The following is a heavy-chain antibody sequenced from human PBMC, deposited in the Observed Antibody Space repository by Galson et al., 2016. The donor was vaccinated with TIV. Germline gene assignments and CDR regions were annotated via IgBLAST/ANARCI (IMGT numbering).Heavy chain of an antibody. CDR1: GFTFEEYA. J-gene: IGHJ3*01. D-gene: IGHD2-8*02. Sequence: SLRLSCAASGFTFEEYAMHWVRQVPGMGLEWVSGISWNSKNIGYADSVKGRFTISRDNAVNSLYLQMNSLRTEDTALYYCVKSNIYLETVLADGAFDVWGQGTMVTVS. V-gene: IGHV3-9*01. CDR3: VKSNIYLETVLADGAFDV. CDR2: ISWNSKNI.